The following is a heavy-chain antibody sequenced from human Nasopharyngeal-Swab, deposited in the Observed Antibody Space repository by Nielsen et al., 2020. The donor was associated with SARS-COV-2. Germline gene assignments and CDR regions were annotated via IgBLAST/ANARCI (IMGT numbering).Heavy chain of an antibody. Sequence: SLKISCAASGFTFGTYSMNWVRQAPGKGLEWVSGISWNSGSIGYADSVKGRFTISRNNAKNSLYLQMNSLRAEDTALYYCAKGGYCSGGSCFNWFDPWGQGTLVTVSS. J-gene: IGHJ5*02. V-gene: IGHV3-9*01. D-gene: IGHD2-15*01. CDR2: ISWNSGSI. CDR1: GFTFGTYS. CDR3: AKGGYCSGGSCFNWFDP.